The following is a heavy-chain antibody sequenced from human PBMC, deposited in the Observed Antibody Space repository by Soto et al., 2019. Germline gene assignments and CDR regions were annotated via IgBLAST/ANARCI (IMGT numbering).Heavy chain of an antibody. V-gene: IGHV3-21*01. CDR1: GFTFSSYS. Sequence: SLRLSCAASGFTFSSYSMNWVRQAPGKGLEWVSSISSSSSYIYYADSVKGRFTISRDNAKNSLYLQMNSLRAEDTAVYYCARDQPEGNYDILTGYEPYYFDYWGQGTLVTVSS. CDR3: ARDQPEGNYDILTGYEPYYFDY. CDR2: ISSSSSYI. D-gene: IGHD3-9*01. J-gene: IGHJ4*02.